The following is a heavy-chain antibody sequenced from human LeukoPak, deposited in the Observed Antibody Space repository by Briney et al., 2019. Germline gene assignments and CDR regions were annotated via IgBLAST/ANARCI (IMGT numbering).Heavy chain of an antibody. CDR3: ARDGDAFDI. J-gene: IGHJ3*02. CDR2: ISYDGSNK. Sequence: GGSLRLSCAASGFTFSSYAMHWVRQAPGKGLEWVAVISYDGSNKYYADSVKGRFTISRDNSKNTLYLQMNSLRAEDTAVYYCARDGDAFDIWGQGTMVTVSS. CDR1: GFTFSSYA. V-gene: IGHV3-30-3*01.